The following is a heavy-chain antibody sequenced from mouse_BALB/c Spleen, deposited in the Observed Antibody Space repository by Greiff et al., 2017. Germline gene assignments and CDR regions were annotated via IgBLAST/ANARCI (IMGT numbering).Heavy chain of an antibody. CDR2: IRNKANGYTT. D-gene: IGHD2-12*01. V-gene: IGHV7-3*02. CDR1: GFTFTDYY. J-gene: IGHJ2*01. CDR3: ARVSTTRNFDY. Sequence: EVQGVESGGGLVQPGGSLRLSCATSGFTFTDYYMSWVRQPPGKALEWLGFIRNKANGYTTEYSASVKGRFTISRDNSQSILYLQMNTLRAEDSATYYCARVSTTRNFDYWGQGTTLTVSS.